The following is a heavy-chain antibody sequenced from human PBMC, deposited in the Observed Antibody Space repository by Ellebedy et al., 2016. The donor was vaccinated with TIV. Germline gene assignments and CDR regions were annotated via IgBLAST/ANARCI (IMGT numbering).Heavy chain of an antibody. CDR1: GGSIRSYY. D-gene: IGHD6-13*01. J-gene: IGHJ4*02. CDR2: IYHSGST. V-gene: IGHV4-59*08. CDR3: ARSDVATAGPIDY. Sequence: MPSETLSLTCTVSGGSIRSYYWNWIRQPPGKGLEWIAYIYHSGSTYYNPSLRSRVTVSIDTSTKQFPLKVTSVTAADTAVYYFARSDVATAGPIDYWGQGTLVTVSS.